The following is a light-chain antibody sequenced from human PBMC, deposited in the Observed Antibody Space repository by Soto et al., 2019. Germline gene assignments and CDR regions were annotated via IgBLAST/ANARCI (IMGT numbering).Light chain of an antibody. J-gene: IGKJ1*01. CDR3: QQSYITPPGT. Sequence: IQMTQSPSSLSASVGDRVTITCRASQSIRSYLNCYQQKPGKAPNLLIYAASGLQTGVPSRFSGSGSGTDFTLSISSLQREDFATYYCQQSYITPPGTFGQGTK. CDR2: AAS. CDR1: QSIRSY. V-gene: IGKV1-39*01.